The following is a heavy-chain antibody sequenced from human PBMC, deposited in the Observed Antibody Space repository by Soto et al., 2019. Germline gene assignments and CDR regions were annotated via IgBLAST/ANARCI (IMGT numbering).Heavy chain of an antibody. J-gene: IGHJ4*02. CDR3: ARAYGSGSCYNGPFDY. CDR2: IYYSGST. D-gene: IGHD3-10*01. CDR1: GGSISSYY. V-gene: IGHV4-59*01. Sequence: SETLSLTCTVSGGSISSYYWSWIRQPPGKGLEWIGYIYYSGSTNYNPSLKSRVTIAVDTSKNQFSLKLSSVTAADTAVYYCARAYGSGSCYNGPFDYWGQGTLVTVSS.